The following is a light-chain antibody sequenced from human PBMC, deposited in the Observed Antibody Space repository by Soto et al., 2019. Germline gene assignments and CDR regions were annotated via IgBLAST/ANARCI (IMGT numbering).Light chain of an antibody. CDR1: SSDVGGYDF. J-gene: IGLJ1*01. V-gene: IGLV2-14*01. CDR3: CSYKSSDTYV. Sequence: QSALTQPASVSGSPGQSITISCTGTSSDVGGYDFVSWYQQHPGKAPKVMIYDVSNRPSGVSNRFSGSKSGNTASLTISGLQAEDEAAYYCCSYKSSDTYVFGTGTKVTVL. CDR2: DVS.